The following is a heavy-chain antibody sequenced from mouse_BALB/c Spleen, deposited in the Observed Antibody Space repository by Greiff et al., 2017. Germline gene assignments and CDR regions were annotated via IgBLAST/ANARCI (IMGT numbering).Heavy chain of an antibody. D-gene: IGHD2-4*01. J-gene: IGHJ3*01. V-gene: IGHV1-69*02. CDR3: TRGESLYDNEVAWFAY. CDR1: GYTFTSYW. CDR2: IYPSDSYT. Sequence: QVQLQQPGAELVRPGASVKLSCKASGYTFTSYWINWVKQRPGQGLEWIGNIYPSDSYTNYNQKFKDKATLTVDKSSSTAYMQLSSPTSEDSAVYYCTRGESLYDNEVAWFAYWGQGTLVTVSA.